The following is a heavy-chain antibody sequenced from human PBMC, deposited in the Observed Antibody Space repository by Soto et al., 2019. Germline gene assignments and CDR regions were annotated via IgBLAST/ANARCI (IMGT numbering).Heavy chain of an antibody. J-gene: IGHJ6*02. D-gene: IGHD5-12*01. V-gene: IGHV3-30*18. CDR2: ISYDGSNK. CDR1: GFTFSSYG. Sequence: SLRLSCAASGFTFSSYGMHWVRQAPGKGLEWVAVISYDGSNKYYADSVKGRFTISRDNSKNTLYLQMNSLRAEDTAVYYCAKDRGVATTIYYYGMDVWGQGTTVTVSS. CDR3: AKDRGVATTIYYYGMDV.